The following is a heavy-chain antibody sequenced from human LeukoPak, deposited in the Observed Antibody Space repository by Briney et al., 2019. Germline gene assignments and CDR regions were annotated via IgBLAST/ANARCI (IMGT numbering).Heavy chain of an antibody. CDR2: IWYDGSNK. D-gene: IGHD3-22*01. CDR3: ARSTTYYYDSSGYSDFDY. Sequence: GSLRLSCAASGFTFSSYGMHWVRQAPGKGLEWVAVIWYDGSNKYYADSVKGRFTISRDNSKNTLYLQMNSLRAEDTAVYYCARSTTYYYDSSGYSDFDYWGQGTLVTVSS. J-gene: IGHJ4*02. CDR1: GFTFSSYG. V-gene: IGHV3-33*01.